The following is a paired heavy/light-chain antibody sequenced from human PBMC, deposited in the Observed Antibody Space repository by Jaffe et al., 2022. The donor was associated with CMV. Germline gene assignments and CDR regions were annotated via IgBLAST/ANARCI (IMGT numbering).Light chain of an antibody. CDR1: QTISSW. J-gene: IGKJ1*01. CDR3: QQYSRDSPWT. CDR2: KAS. Sequence: DIQMTQSPSTLSASVGDRVTITCRASQTISSWLAWYQQKPGKAPKLLIYKASTLESGVPSRFSGSGSGTEFTLTISSLQPDDFATYYCQQYSRDSPWTFGQGTKVEIK. V-gene: IGKV1-5*03.
Heavy chain of an antibody. Sequence: EVQLVQSGAEVKKPGESLKISCKGSGYSFTNFWIGWVRQMPGKGLELMGVIYPGDSDTIYSPSFQGQVTISADKSISTAYLQWNRLKPSDTAMYYCARPRSGWPGWFDPWGQGTLVTVSS. CDR1: GYSFTNFW. J-gene: IGHJ5*02. V-gene: IGHV5-51*01. CDR2: IYPGDSDT. D-gene: IGHD6-19*01. CDR3: ARPRSGWPGWFDP.